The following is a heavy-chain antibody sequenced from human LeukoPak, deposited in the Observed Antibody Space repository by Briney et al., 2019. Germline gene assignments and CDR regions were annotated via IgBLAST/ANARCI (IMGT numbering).Heavy chain of an antibody. J-gene: IGHJ6*03. CDR2: IYTNGST. CDR3: ARLFEEGSGYFGDYYYMDV. D-gene: IGHD3-22*01. Sequence: SETLSLTCTVSGASISHYYWTWIRQPPGKGLEWIGYIYTNGSTNYNPSLKSRVTTSVDTSKNQFSLKLNSVAAADTAVYFCARLFEEGSGYFGDYYYMDVWGKGTTVTVSS. CDR1: GASISHYY. V-gene: IGHV4-4*09.